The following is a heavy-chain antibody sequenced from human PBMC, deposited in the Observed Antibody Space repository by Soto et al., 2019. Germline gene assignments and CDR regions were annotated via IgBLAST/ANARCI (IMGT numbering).Heavy chain of an antibody. CDR1: GGSFRGYY. D-gene: IGHD1-26*01. CDR3: ARCSGNYYRWFDP. Sequence: PSESLWRTGAVDGGSFRGYYWRCIPQSPGKGRERIGEINHNGGTNYNPSLKSRVPLSLDTSKNQFSLKLTSVTAAETAVYYCARCSGNYYRWFDPWGQGAPVSVS. V-gene: IGHV4-34*01. J-gene: IGHJ5*02. CDR2: INHNGGT.